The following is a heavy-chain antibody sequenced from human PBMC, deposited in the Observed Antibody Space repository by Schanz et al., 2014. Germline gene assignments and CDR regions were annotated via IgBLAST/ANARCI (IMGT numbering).Heavy chain of an antibody. CDR3: ASGVHVSSLQKGLQF. J-gene: IGHJ1*01. D-gene: IGHD3-10*01. CDR2: IKQDGSEK. V-gene: IGHV3-7*01. Sequence: VQLVESGGGVVQPGGSLRLSCAASGFIFSNYGMHWVRQAPGKGLEWVANIKQDGSEKYYVDAVKGRFTISRDNAKNSMYLHMKSLRGEDTAVYYCASGVHVSSLQKGLQFWGRGTLVIVSS. CDR1: GFIFSNYG.